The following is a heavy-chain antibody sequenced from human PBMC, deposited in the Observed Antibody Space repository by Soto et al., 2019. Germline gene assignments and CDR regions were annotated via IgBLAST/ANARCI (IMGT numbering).Heavy chain of an antibody. J-gene: IGHJ4*02. V-gene: IGHV4-39*01. CDR1: GASLSSPTFY. CDR2: IYYSGTT. D-gene: IGHD6-19*01. CDR3: VRQPNRPLAGAD. Sequence: QFQLQESGPGLVKPSETLSLTCTVSGASLSSPTFYWGWIRQSPEKGLEWIGSIYYSGTTHYSPSIKARVSLSVDTSSMQFSLKLTSVTAADTGVYYCVRQPNRPLAGADWGQGTLVTVSS.